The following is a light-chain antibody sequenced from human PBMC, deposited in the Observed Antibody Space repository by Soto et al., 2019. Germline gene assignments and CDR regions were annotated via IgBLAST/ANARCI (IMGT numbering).Light chain of an antibody. CDR2: EGS. CDR3: SSYAGSLTWV. V-gene: IGLV2-23*01. J-gene: IGLJ3*02. Sequence: QSVLTQPASVSGSPEQSITISCTGPGSDVGSFDLVSWYQQHPGKAPKLIIFEGSKRPSGVSDRFSGSKSDNRASLTISGLQAEDEADYYCSSYAGSLTWVFGGGTKLT. CDR1: GSDVGSFDL.